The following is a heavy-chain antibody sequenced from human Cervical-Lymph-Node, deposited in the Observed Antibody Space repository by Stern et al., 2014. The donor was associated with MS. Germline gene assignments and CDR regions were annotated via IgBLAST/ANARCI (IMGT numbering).Heavy chain of an antibody. J-gene: IGHJ5*02. CDR3: AHRPSRYYGSGSSNWFDP. CDR2: IYWEEYK. CDR1: GFSLSTRGVG. Sequence: QITLKESGPTLVKPTQTLTLTCTFSGFSLSTRGVGVGWIRQPPGKALEXLALIYWEEYKRYSPSLKSRLTINKDPSKNQVVLTMTNMDPVDTATYYCAHRPSRYYGSGSSNWFDPWGQGTLVTVSS. V-gene: IGHV2-5*02. D-gene: IGHD3-10*01.